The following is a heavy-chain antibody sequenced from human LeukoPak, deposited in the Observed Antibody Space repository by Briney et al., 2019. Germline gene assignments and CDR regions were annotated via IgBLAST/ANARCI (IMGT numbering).Heavy chain of an antibody. CDR1: GFTFSSYG. Sequence: PGRSLRLSCAASGFTFSSYGMHWVRQAPGKGLEWVAVISYDGSNKYYADSVKGRFTISRDNSKNTLYLQMNSLRAEDTAVYYCVKDIDSSRTDYWGQGTLVTVSS. J-gene: IGHJ4*02. V-gene: IGHV3-30*18. CDR2: ISYDGSNK. D-gene: IGHD6-13*01. CDR3: VKDIDSSRTDY.